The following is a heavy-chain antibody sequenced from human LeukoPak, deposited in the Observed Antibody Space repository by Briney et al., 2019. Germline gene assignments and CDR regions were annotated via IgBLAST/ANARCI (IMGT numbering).Heavy chain of an antibody. CDR1: GFNFDRYT. D-gene: IGHD3-10*02. CDR3: ARELDTMFFDY. V-gene: IGHV3-43*01. Sequence: GGSLRLSCATSGFNFDRYTIHWVRQAPGKGLEWVSLAGWAGGTTFYSDSVRGRFTISRDSGRKSVYLQMNSLTTDDTAFYFCARELDTMFFDYWGQGALVTVSS. CDR2: AGWAGGTT. J-gene: IGHJ4*02.